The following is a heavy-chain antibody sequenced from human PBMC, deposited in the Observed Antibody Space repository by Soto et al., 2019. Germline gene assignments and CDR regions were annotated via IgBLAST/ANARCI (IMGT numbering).Heavy chain of an antibody. CDR1: GNTFTYRY. J-gene: IGHJ4*02. CDR2: ITPFNGDV. V-gene: IGHV1-45*02. CDR3: ASGGAGSGPLPGELPDH. Sequence: QMQLVQSGAEVKKTGSSVTVSCKALGNTFTYRYLHWVRQAPGQALEWMGWITPFNGDVHYSQKFQERVTITRDRSINTAYMRMSGRRSEDTAMYYCASGGAGSGPLPGELPDHWGQGTLVTVSS. D-gene: IGHD3-16*01.